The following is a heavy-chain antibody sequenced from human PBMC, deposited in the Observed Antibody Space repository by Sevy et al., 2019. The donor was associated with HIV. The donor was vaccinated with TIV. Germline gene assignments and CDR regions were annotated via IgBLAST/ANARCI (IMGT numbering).Heavy chain of an antibody. D-gene: IGHD3-3*01. CDR2: ISSSSSTI. CDR3: ARGELTYYDFSGFDP. Sequence: GGSLRLSCAASGFTFSSYSMNWVRQAPGKGLEWVSYISSSSSTIYYADSVKGRFTSSRDNAKNSLYLQMNSLRDEDTAVYYCARGELTYYDFSGFDPWGQGTLVTVSS. J-gene: IGHJ5*02. CDR1: GFTFSSYS. V-gene: IGHV3-48*02.